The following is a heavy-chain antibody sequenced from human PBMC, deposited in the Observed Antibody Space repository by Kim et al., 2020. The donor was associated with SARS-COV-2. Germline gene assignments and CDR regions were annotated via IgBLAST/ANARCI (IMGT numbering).Heavy chain of an antibody. CDR3: ARPPGNSGYERGYYYYYMDV. D-gene: IGHD5-12*01. CDR2: ISSSSSYI. CDR1: GFTFSSYS. Sequence: GGSLRLSCAASGFTFSSYSMNWVRQAPGKGLEWVSSISSSSSYIYYADSVKGRFTISRDNAKNSLYLQMNSLRAEDTAVYYCARPPGNSGYERGYYYYYMDVWGKGTTVTVSS. J-gene: IGHJ6*03. V-gene: IGHV3-21*01.